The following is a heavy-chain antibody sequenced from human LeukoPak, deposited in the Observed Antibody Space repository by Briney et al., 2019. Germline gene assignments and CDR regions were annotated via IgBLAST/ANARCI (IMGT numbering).Heavy chain of an antibody. CDR1: GGSISSHY. CDR3: ASLNYDSSGYPYYYYYMDV. J-gene: IGHJ6*03. V-gene: IGHV4-59*11. D-gene: IGHD3-22*01. Sequence: SETLSLTCTVSGGSISSHYWSWIRQPPGKGLEWIGYIYYSGSTNYNPPLKSRVTISVDTSKNQFSLKLSSATVADTAVYYCASLNYDSSGYPYYYYYMDVWGKGTTVTVSS. CDR2: IYYSGST.